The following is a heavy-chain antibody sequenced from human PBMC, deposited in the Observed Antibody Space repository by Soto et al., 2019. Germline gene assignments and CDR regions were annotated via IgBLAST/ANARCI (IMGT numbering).Heavy chain of an antibody. J-gene: IGHJ3*02. D-gene: IGHD3-10*01. CDR2: ISPDGNNA. Sequence: QVQLVESGGDVVQPGRSLRLSCAASGSTFSSYDIHWVRQAPGKGLQWLAHISPDGNNAYYADSVKGRFTISRDNARNTVYQQVNSLRRADTGVYPEGRGPCHGAFDIWGRGTQVTV. CDR1: GSTFSSYD. CDR3: GRGPCHGAFDI. V-gene: IGHV3-30-3*01.